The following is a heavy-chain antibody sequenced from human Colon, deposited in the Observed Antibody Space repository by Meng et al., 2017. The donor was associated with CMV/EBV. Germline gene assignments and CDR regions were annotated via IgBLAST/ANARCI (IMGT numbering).Heavy chain of an antibody. J-gene: IGHJ4*02. CDR1: GGSISGYY. D-gene: IGHD1-26*01. Sequence: CSVSGGSISGYYWTWIRQAPGKGLEWIGYIYYTGTTSYNPSLKSRVSISVDTSDSQFSLRLSSVTAADTAIYYCARLILGPTRTFDYWGQGTLVTVS. V-gene: IGHV4-59*08. CDR3: ARLILGPTRTFDY. CDR2: IYYTGTT.